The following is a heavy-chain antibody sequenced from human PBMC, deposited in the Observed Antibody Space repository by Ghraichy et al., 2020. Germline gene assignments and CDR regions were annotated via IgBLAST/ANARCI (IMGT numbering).Heavy chain of an antibody. CDR2: IYYSGST. D-gene: IGHD3-16*01. CDR1: GGSISSSSYY. V-gene: IGHV4-39*01. CDR3: ARHMIPYYYYGMDV. Sequence: ETLSLTCTVSGGSISSSSYYWGWIRQPPGKGLEWIGSIYYSGSTYYNPSLKSRVTISVDTSKNQFSLKLSSVTAADTAVYYCARHMIPYYYYGMDVWGQGTTVTVSS. J-gene: IGHJ6*02.